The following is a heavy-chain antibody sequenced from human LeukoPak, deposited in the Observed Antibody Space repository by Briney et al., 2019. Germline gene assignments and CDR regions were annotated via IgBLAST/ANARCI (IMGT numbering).Heavy chain of an antibody. CDR1: GITLSNYG. CDR2: ISHSGGNT. D-gene: IGHD6-13*01. J-gene: IGHJ5*02. V-gene: IGHV3-23*01. Sequence: GGSLRLSWAVSGITLSNYGMSWVRQAPGKGLEWVAGISHSGGNTNYADSGEGRFIIYRDISKNTMFLQMYSLRAEDTAVYYCAKGAAAGKVDWFDPWGQGTLVTVSS. CDR3: AKGAAAGKVDWFDP.